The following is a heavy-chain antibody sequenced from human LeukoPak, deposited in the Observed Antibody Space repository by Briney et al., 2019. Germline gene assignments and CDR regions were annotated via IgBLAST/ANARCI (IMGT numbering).Heavy chain of an antibody. CDR2: INHSGST. D-gene: IGHD3-22*01. J-gene: IGHJ4*02. Sequence: PSETLSLTCAVYGGSFSGYYWSWIRQPPGKGLEWIGEINHSGSTNYNPSLKSRVTISVDTSKNQFSLKLSSVTAADTAVYYCARLSYYYDSSGYYYFPIDYWGQGTLVTVSS. V-gene: IGHV4-34*01. CDR3: ARLSYYYDSSGYYYFPIDY. CDR1: GGSFSGYY.